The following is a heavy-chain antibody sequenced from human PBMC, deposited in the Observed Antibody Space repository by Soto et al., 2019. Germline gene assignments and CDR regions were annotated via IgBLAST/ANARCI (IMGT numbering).Heavy chain of an antibody. D-gene: IGHD6-19*01. V-gene: IGHV1-69*02. Sequence: QVQLVQSGAEVKKPGSSVKVSCKASGGTFSSYTISWVRQAPGQGLEWMGRIIPILGIANYAQKFQGRVTITADKSTSTAYMELSSLRSEDTAVYYCANLPARRRSGWIDYWGQGTLVTVSS. CDR1: GGTFSSYT. CDR3: ANLPARRRSGWIDY. CDR2: IIPILGIA. J-gene: IGHJ4*02.